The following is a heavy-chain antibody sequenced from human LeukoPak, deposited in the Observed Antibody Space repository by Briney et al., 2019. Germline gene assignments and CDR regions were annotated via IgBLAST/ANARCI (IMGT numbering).Heavy chain of an antibody. CDR2: IYPGDSDT. Sequence: GESLKISCKGSGYSFTSYWIGWVRQMPGKGLEWMGIIYPGDSDTRYSPSFQGQVTISADKSISTAYLQWSSLKASDTAMYYCARHAQGGCSSTSCYGGIDYWGQGTLVTVSS. CDR3: ARHAQGGCSSTSCYGGIDY. V-gene: IGHV5-51*01. J-gene: IGHJ4*02. D-gene: IGHD2-2*01. CDR1: GYSFTSYW.